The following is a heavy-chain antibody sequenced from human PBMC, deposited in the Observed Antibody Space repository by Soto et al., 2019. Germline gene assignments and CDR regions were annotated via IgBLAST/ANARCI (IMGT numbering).Heavy chain of an antibody. V-gene: IGHV1-69*13. D-gene: IGHD3-9*01. CDR3: ARSQRDPYYDILTGPLGYYYGMDV. CDR2: IIPIFGTA. J-gene: IGHJ6*02. CDR1: GGTLSSYA. Sequence: SVKVSCKASGGTLSSYAISWVRQAPGQGLEWMGGIIPIFGTANYAQKFQGRVTITADESTSTAYMELSSLRSEDTAVYYCARSQRDPYYDILTGPLGYYYGMDVWGQGTTVTVSS.